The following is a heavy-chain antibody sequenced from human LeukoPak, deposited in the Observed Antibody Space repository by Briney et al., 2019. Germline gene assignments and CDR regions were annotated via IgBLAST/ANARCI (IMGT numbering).Heavy chain of an antibody. D-gene: IGHD3-22*01. Sequence: GGSLRLSCAASGFTFSSYSMSWVRQAPGKGLEWVSYVSSSSSYIYYADSVKGRFTISRDNARNSLYLQMNSLRAEDTAVDYCARGLYYYDSSGYLPFDPWGQGTLVTVSS. CDR2: VSSSSSYI. CDR1: GFTFSSYS. CDR3: ARGLYYYDSSGYLPFDP. V-gene: IGHV3-21*05. J-gene: IGHJ5*02.